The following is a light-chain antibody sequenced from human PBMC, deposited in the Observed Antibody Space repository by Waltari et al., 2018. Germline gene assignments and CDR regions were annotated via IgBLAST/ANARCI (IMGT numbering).Light chain of an antibody. Sequence: AIQMTQSPSSLSASVGDRVTITCRASQGIRYDLGWYQQKPGKAPKLLIYAASSLQSGVPSRFSGSGSGADFTLTISSLQPEDFATYFCHQYTNWPFSFGPGTTLEI. CDR1: QGIRYD. V-gene: IGKV1-6*01. J-gene: IGKJ3*01. CDR2: AAS. CDR3: HQYTNWPFS.